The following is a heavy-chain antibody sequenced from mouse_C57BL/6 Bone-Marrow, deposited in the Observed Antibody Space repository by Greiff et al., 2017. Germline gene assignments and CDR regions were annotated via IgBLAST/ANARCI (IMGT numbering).Heavy chain of an antibody. V-gene: IGHV1-59*01. D-gene: IGHD1-1*01. Sequence: VQLQQPGAELVRPGTSVKLSCKASGYTFTSYWMHWVTQRPGQGLEWIGVIDPSDSYTNYNQKFKGKATLTVDTSSSTAYMQLSSLTSEDSAVYYCARAGVYYGSSLAWFAYWGQGTLVTVSA. J-gene: IGHJ3*01. CDR1: GYTFTSYW. CDR2: IDPSDSYT. CDR3: ARAGVYYGSSLAWFAY.